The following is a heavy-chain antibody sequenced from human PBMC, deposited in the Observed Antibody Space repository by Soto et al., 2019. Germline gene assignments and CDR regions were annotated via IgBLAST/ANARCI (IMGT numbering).Heavy chain of an antibody. CDR2: MYNTGST. D-gene: IGHD2-21*02. J-gene: IGHJ6*02. CDR1: GGSISSYY. Sequence: SETLSLTCTVSGGSISSYYWSWIRQPPGKGLEWIGYMYNTGSTIYNPSLKRRVTKSVDTSKNQFSLKLNSVTAADTAVYYCARDLWGYCGADCYPLDVWGQGTMVTVSS. CDR3: ARDLWGYCGADCYPLDV. V-gene: IGHV4-59*01.